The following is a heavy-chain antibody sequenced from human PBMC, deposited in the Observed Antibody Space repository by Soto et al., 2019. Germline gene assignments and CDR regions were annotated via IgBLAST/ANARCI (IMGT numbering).Heavy chain of an antibody. CDR3: SIDISAEWGNWIVP. D-gene: IGHD1-26*01. J-gene: IGHJ5*02. Sequence: SETLSLTCTVSGGSISSGGYYWSWIRQHPGKGLEWIGYIYYSGSTYYNPSLKSRVTISVDTSKNQFSLKLSSVTAADTAVYYFSIDISAEWGNWIVPRRQGTPIT. V-gene: IGHV4-31*03. CDR2: IYYSGST. CDR1: GGSISSGGYY.